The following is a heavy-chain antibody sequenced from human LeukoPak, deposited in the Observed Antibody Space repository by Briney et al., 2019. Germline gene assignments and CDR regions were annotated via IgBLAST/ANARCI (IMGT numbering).Heavy chain of an antibody. Sequence: GGPLRLSCAASGFTFSSYGMHWVRQAPGKGLEWVAFIRYDGSNKYYADSVKGRFTISRDNSKNTLYLQMNSLRAEDTAVYYCAKLPRITMIVGYYFDYWGQGTLVTVSS. CDR1: GFTFSSYG. CDR3: AKLPRITMIVGYYFDY. J-gene: IGHJ4*02. D-gene: IGHD3-22*01. CDR2: IRYDGSNK. V-gene: IGHV3-30*02.